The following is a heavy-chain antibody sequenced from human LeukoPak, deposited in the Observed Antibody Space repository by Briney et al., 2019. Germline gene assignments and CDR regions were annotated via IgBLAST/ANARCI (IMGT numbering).Heavy chain of an antibody. Sequence: GGSLRLSCVAYGFTFSDYWMSWVRQAPAGKGLAWVANINQDESSKYYEDSVKGRFTISRDNADNSLYLQMNSLGAEDTAVYYCAELGITMIGGVWGKGTTVTISS. V-gene: IGHV3-7*01. D-gene: IGHD3-10*02. CDR2: INQDESSK. J-gene: IGHJ6*04. CDR1: GFTFSDYW. CDR3: AELGITMIGGV.